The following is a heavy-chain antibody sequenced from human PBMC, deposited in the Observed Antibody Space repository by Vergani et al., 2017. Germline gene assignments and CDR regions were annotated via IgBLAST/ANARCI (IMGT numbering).Heavy chain of an antibody. J-gene: IGHJ4*02. CDR2: IIPILGIA. Sequence: QVQLVQSGAEVKKPGSSVKVSCKASGGTFSSYTISWVRQAPGQGLEWMGRIIPILGIANYAQKFQGRVTITADKSTSTAYMELSSLRSEDTAVYYCAIPMVRGASSTLDYWGQGTLVTVSS. D-gene: IGHD3-10*01. CDR1: GGTFSSYT. CDR3: AIPMVRGASSTLDY. V-gene: IGHV1-69*02.